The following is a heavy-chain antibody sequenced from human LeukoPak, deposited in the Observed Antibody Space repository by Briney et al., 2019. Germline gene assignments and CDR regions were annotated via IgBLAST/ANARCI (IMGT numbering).Heavy chain of an antibody. CDR1: GFTFTDYG. D-gene: IGHD2-15*01. V-gene: IGHV3-21*01. J-gene: IGHJ4*02. CDR3: ATVACSGGSCYSFDY. Sequence: GGSLRLSCAASGFTFTDYGMNWVRQAPGQGLEWVSSISTGSSFINYADSVEGRFTISRDNAKNSLFLQMNSLRAEDTAVYYCATVACSGGSCYSFDYWGQGTLVIVSS. CDR2: ISTGSSFI.